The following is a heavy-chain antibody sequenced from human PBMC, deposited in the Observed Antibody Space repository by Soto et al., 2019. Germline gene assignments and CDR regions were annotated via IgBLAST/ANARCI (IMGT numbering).Heavy chain of an antibody. CDR1: GFTFSSYG. V-gene: IGHV3-30*03. CDR3: SGSGYPFDY. J-gene: IGHJ4*02. D-gene: IGHD3-22*01. CDR2: ISYDGSNK. Sequence: GGSLRLSCAASGFTFSSYGMHWVRQAPGKGLEWVAVISYDGSNKYYADSVKGRFTISRDNSKNTLYLQMNSLRAEDTAVYYCSGSGYPFDYWGQGTLVTVSS.